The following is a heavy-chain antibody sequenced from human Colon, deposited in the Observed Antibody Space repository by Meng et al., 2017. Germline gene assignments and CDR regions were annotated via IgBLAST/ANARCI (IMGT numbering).Heavy chain of an antibody. CDR1: GDSISSDRW. D-gene: IGHD1-7*01. V-gene: IGHV4-4*02. J-gene: IGHJ4*02. Sequence: QVQLQEAGPGLVRPSGTLSLTCTVSGDSISSDRWWSWVRQPPGKGLEWIGEVYHRGDTNYNPSLKSRVDISVDKSKNQFYLSLFSVTAAYTAVYYCGRDQGRELINHWGQGTLVTVSS. CDR2: VYHRGDT. CDR3: GRDQGRELINH.